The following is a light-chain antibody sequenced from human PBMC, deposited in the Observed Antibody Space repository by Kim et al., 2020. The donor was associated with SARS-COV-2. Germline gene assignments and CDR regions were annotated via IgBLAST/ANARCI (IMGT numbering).Light chain of an antibody. Sequence: VALGQTVRTTCQGDSLRSYYTTWYQQKPGQAPIVVVYGKNNRPSGIPDRFSGSSSGNTASLTITGTQAGDEADYYCNSRDNNDYVLFGGGTKVTVL. J-gene: IGLJ2*01. CDR3: NSRDNNDYVL. CDR1: SLRSYY. V-gene: IGLV3-19*01. CDR2: GKN.